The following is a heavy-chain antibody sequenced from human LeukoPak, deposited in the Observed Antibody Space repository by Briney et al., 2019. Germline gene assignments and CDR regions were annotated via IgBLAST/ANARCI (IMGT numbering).Heavy chain of an antibody. CDR3: ARDPVGAIGYGMDV. D-gene: IGHD1-26*01. CDR1: GFTFSINY. J-gene: IGHJ6*02. V-gene: IGHV3-66*01. CDR2: IYSGGST. Sequence: GGSLRLSCAASGFTFSINYMSGVREAPGKGREGVSVIYSGGSTYYADSVKGRFTISRDTSKNTLYLQMNSLRAEDTAVYYCARDPVGAIGYGMDVWGQGTTVTVSS.